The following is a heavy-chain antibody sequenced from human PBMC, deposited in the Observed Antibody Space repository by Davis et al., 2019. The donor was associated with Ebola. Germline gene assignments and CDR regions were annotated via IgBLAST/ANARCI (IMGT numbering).Heavy chain of an antibody. CDR2: ISSRSYYI. V-gene: IGHV3-21*01. Sequence: GESLKISCTASGFTFNNFNMNWVRQAPGKGLEWVSSISSRSYYIYYADSVKGRFTISRDNAKNSLYPQMNSLRAEDTAVYYCARSSVWGQGTLVTVSS. CDR1: GFTFNNFN. CDR3: ARSSV. J-gene: IGHJ4*02.